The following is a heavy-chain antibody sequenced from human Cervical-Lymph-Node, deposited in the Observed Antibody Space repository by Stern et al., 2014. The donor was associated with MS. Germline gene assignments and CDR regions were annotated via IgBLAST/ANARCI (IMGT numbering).Heavy chain of an antibody. Sequence: QMQLVQSGSELKKPGASVNVSCKASGYTFTNYPMNWVRQAPGQGLEWMGWINTNPGKTTYAQGFTGRFVFFLDTSVSTAYLQISSLKTEDTAVYFCVRDFVDIPMLSRSDYLDYWGQGTLVTVSS. CDR3: VRDFVDIPMLSRSDYLDY. D-gene: IGHD5-12*01. V-gene: IGHV7-4-1*02. CDR2: INTNPGKT. J-gene: IGHJ4*02. CDR1: GYTFTNYP.